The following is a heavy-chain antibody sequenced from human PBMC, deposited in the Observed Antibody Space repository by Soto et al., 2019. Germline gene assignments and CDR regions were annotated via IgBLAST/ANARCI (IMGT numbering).Heavy chain of an antibody. V-gene: IGHV3-33*01. D-gene: IGHD1-1*01. CDR3: ARGSSRELEY. CDR2: IWYDGSNK. J-gene: IGHJ4*02. Sequence: QVQLVESGGGVVQPGRSLRLSCAASGFTFSNYGMHWVRQAPGKGLEWVAIIWYDGSNKYYADSVKGRFTISRDNSKNTLYLQVNSLRAEDTAVYYCARGSSRELEYWGQGTLVTVSS. CDR1: GFTFSNYG.